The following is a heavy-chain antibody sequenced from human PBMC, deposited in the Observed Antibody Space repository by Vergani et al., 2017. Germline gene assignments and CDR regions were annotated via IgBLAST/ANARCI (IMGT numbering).Heavy chain of an antibody. D-gene: IGHD7-27*01. J-gene: IGHJ2*01. CDR3: VGAPWGDWYFDL. Sequence: QVQLVQSGSELKKPGASVKVSCKAPGYTFTSYALNLVRQAPGQGLEWIGGINTNTGNPTYAQGFTGRFVISLDATVSTADPPISSLKAEDTAVYYCVGAPWGDWYFDLWGRGTLVTVSS. CDR1: GYTFTSYA. V-gene: IGHV7-4-1*02. CDR2: INTNTGNP.